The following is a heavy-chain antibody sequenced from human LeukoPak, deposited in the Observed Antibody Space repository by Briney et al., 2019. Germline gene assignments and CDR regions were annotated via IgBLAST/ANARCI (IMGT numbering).Heavy chain of an antibody. D-gene: IGHD4-17*01. Sequence: PSETLSLTCTVSGGSISSYYWSWIRQPPGKGLEWIGYIYYSGSTNYNPSLKSRVTISVDTSKNQFSLKLSSVTAADTAAYYCARLHADSYFFDHWGQGSLVIVSS. CDR1: GGSISSYY. J-gene: IGHJ4*02. CDR2: IYYSGST. CDR3: ARLHADSYFFDH. V-gene: IGHV4-59*08.